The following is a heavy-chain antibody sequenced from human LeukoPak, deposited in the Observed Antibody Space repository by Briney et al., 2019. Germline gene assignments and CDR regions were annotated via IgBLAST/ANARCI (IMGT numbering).Heavy chain of an antibody. CDR1: GGSISSYY. CDR3: ARGPILTGYWSWFDP. CDR2: IYYSGST. V-gene: IGHV4-59*01. D-gene: IGHD3-9*01. Sequence: PSETLSLTCTVSGGSISSYYWSWIRQPPGKGLEWIGYIYYSGSTNYNPSLKSRVTISVDTSKNQFPLKLSSVTAADTAVYYCARGPILTGYWSWFDPWGQGTLVTVSS. J-gene: IGHJ5*02.